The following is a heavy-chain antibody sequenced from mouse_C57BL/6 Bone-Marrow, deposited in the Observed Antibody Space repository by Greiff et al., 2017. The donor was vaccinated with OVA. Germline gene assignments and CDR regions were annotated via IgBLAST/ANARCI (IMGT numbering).Heavy chain of an antibody. CDR1: EYEFPSHD. CDR2: INSDGGST. CDR3: ARYDGYDDYYAMDY. D-gene: IGHD2-2*01. J-gene: IGHJ4*01. Sequence: DVHLVESGGGLVQPGESLKLSCESNEYEFPSHDMSWVRKTPEKRLELVAAINSDGGSTYYPDTMERRFIISRDNTKKTLYLQMSSLRSEDTALYYCARYDGYDDYYAMDYWGQGTSVTVSS. V-gene: IGHV5-2*01.